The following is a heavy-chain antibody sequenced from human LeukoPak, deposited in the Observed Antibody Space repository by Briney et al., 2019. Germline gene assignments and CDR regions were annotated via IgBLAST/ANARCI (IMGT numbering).Heavy chain of an antibody. CDR1: RFTFSSYG. V-gene: IGHV3-30*02. CDR2: IQYDGSNE. Sequence: GGSLRLSCAASRFTFSSYGMHWVRQAPGKGLEWVAYIQYDGSNEQYADSVKGRFSIPRDSSKNILYLQMNSLRAEDTAVYYCARVPAGVIGMKDAFDMWGQGTMVTVSS. J-gene: IGHJ3*02. D-gene: IGHD3-16*02. CDR3: ARVPAGVIGMKDAFDM.